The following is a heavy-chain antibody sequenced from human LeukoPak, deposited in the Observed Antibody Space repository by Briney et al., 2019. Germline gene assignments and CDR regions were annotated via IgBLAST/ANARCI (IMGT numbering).Heavy chain of an antibody. CDR2: INHSGST. CDR1: GGSFSGYY. V-gene: IGHV4-34*01. D-gene: IGHD2-15*01. CDR3: ARGLVAAATHFDY. J-gene: IGHJ4*02. Sequence: SETLSLTCAVYGGSFSGYYWSWIRQPPGKGLEWIGEINHSGSTNYNPSLKSRVTISVDTSKNQFSLKLSSVTAADTAVYYCARGLVAAATHFDYWGQGTLVTVSS.